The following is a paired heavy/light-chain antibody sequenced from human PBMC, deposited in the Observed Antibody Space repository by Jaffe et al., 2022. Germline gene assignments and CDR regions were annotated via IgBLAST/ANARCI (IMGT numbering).Heavy chain of an antibody. J-gene: IGHJ4*02. Sequence: QITLKESGPTLVKPTQTLTLTCTFSGFSINADGVGVGWIRQPPGKALEWLALTYWNDDKRYRPSLRSRLTITKDTSNNQVVLTMTNMDPVDTATYYCARRLTVLKSFDMFDSWGQGTLVTVSS. CDR1: GFSINADGVG. V-gene: IGHV2-5*01. CDR3: ARRLTVLKSFDMFDS. CDR2: TYWNDDK. D-gene: IGHD3-9*01.
Light chain of an antibody. CDR3: QRLNSYTYT. J-gene: IGKJ2*01. CDR2: AAS. CDR1: QDISSY. V-gene: IGKV1-9*01. Sequence: DIQLTQSPAFLSASVGDRVTITCRASQDISSYLAWYQQKPGKAPQLLIYAASTLHSGVPSRFSGSGSGTEFTLTVSSLQPEDFATYYCQRLNSYTYTFGQGTKLEIK.